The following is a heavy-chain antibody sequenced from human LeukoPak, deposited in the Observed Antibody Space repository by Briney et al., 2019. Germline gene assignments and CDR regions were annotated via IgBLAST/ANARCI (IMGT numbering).Heavy chain of an antibody. CDR2: ISGRDTNT. CDR1: GFTFSSYG. V-gene: IGHV3-23*01. Sequence: GGSLRLSCAASGFTFSSYGMSWVRQAPGKGLEWVSTISGRDTNTCYADSVEGRFIISRDNSKNTLYLHMNSLRAEDTAVYYCAKRSAYGGNGNYFDYWGQGTPVTVSS. J-gene: IGHJ4*02. CDR3: AKRSAYGGNGNYFDY. D-gene: IGHD4-23*01.